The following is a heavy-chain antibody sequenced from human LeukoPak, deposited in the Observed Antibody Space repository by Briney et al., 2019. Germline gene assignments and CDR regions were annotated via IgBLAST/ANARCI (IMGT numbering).Heavy chain of an antibody. V-gene: IGHV3-23*01. Sequence: GGSLRLSCAASGVTFSRYAMSWVRQAPGKGLEWVSGISGSGGSTYYADSVKGRVTISRGNSKNTLYLQMTSLRAEDTAVYYCAKDQWWEPTHWGQGTLVTVSS. CDR3: AKDQWWEPTH. CDR2: ISGSGGST. D-gene: IGHD1-26*01. CDR1: GVTFSRYA. J-gene: IGHJ4*02.